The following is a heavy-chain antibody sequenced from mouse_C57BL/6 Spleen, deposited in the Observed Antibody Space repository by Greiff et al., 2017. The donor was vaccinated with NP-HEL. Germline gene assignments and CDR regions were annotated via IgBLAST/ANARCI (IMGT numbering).Heavy chain of an antibody. Sequence: QVQLQQPGAELVMPGASVKLSCKASGYTFTSYWMHWVKQRPGQGLEWIGEIDPSDSYTNYNQKFKGKSTLTVDKSSSTAYMQLSSLTSEDSAVYYCAKGGLRRGYFDDWGQGTTLTVSS. CDR1: GYTFTSYW. CDR2: IDPSDSYT. V-gene: IGHV1-69*01. J-gene: IGHJ2*01. CDR3: AKGGLRRGYFDD. D-gene: IGHD2-4*01.